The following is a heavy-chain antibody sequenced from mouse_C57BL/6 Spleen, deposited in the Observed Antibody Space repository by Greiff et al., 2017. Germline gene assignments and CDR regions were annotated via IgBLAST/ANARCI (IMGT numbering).Heavy chain of an antibody. CDR1: GYSFTGYY. CDR2: INPSTGGT. CDR3: ARRDYDTFAY. V-gene: IGHV1-42*01. Sequence: EVQLQQSGPELAKPGASVKISCKASGYSFTGYYMNWVKQSPEKSLEWIGEINPSTGGTTYNQKFKAKATLTVDKSSSTAYMQLKSLPSEDSAVYYCARRDYDTFAYWGQGTLVTVSA. J-gene: IGHJ3*01. D-gene: IGHD2-4*01.